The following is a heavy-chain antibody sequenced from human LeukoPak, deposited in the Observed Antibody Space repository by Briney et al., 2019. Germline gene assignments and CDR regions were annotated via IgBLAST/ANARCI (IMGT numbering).Heavy chain of an antibody. Sequence: GGSLRLSCVASGFTFSSSGMSWVRQAPGKGLEWVSAISGSGANTYYADSVKGRFTISRDNSKDTLYLQLHSLRAEDTAIYYCAKDGLPGGYWGQGTLVTVSS. CDR1: GFTFSSSG. CDR2: ISGSGANT. CDR3: AKDGLPGGY. V-gene: IGHV3-23*01. J-gene: IGHJ4*02.